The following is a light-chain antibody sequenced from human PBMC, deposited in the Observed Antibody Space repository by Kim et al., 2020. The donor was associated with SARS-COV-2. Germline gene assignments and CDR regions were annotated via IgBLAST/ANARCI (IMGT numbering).Light chain of an antibody. Sequence: ALGQTVRITCQGDSLRSDYASWYQQKQGQAPVLGIYGKNNRPSGSPDRFSGSSSGNTASLTITGAQAEDEADYYCNSRDSSGNHWVFGGGTQLTVL. V-gene: IGLV3-19*01. J-gene: IGLJ3*02. CDR3: NSRDSSGNHWV. CDR1: SLRSDY. CDR2: GKN.